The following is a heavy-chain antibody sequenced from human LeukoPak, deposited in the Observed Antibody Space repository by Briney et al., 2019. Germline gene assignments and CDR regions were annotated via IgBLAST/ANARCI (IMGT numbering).Heavy chain of an antibody. J-gene: IGHJ4*02. CDR2: ISYSSNYI. D-gene: IGHD6-13*01. CDR1: GFTFSTYT. CDR3: ARATYSSNWYFDY. Sequence: GGSLRLSCSASGFTFSTYTMNWVRQAPGKGLEGVSSISYSSNYIYYADSVKGRFTISRDNAKSSLYLQMNSLRAEDTAVYYCARATYSSNWYFDYWGQGTLVTVSS. V-gene: IGHV3-21*01.